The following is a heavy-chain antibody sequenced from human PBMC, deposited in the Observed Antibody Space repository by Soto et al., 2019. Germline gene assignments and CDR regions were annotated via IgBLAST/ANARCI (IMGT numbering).Heavy chain of an antibody. D-gene: IGHD3-10*01. CDR2: INHSGST. V-gene: IGHV4-34*01. J-gene: IGHJ6*02. CDR3: ARGKQRAMVRGVIMSRYYYGMDV. CDR1: GWSFSGYY. Sequence: SETLSLTCAVYGWSFSGYYWSWIRQPPGKGLEWIGEINHSGSTNYNPSLKSRVTISVDTSKNQFSLKLSSVTAADTAVYYCARGKQRAMVRGVIMSRYYYGMDVWGQGTTVTVSS.